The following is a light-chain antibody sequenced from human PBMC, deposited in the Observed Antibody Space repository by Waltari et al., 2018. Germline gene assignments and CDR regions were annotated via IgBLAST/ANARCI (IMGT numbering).Light chain of an antibody. V-gene: IGLV2-11*01. CDR2: DVT. J-gene: IGLJ2*01. Sequence: QSALTQPRSVSGSPGQSVTISCTGTSSDVGGYNFVSWYQQHPGKAPKLMIYDVTKRPSGVPDRFSGSKSGNTASLTISGLQAEDEADYCCCSYAGTNILGIFGGGTKLTVL. CDR3: CSYAGTNILGI. CDR1: SSDVGGYNF.